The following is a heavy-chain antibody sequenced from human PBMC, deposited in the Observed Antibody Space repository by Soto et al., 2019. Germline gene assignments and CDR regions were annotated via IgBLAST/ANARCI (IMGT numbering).Heavy chain of an antibody. CDR2: IYYSGST. V-gene: IGHV4-59*01. CDR1: GGSISSYY. J-gene: IGHJ5*02. D-gene: IGHD3-10*01. CDR3: ARMAYRITMVRGVIMHYGWFDP. Sequence: SETLSLTCTVSGGSISSYYWSWIRQPPGKGLEWIGYIYYSGSTNYNPSLKSRVTISVDTSKNQFSLKLSSVTAADTAVYYCARMAYRITMVRGVIMHYGWFDPWGQGTLVTVSS.